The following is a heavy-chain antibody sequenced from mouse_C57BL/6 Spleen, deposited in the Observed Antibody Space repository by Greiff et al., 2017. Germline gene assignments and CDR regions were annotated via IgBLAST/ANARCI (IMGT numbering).Heavy chain of an antibody. D-gene: IGHD1-1*01. Sequence: VKLQQPGAELVMPGASVKLSCKASGYTFTSYWMHWVKQRPGQGLEWIGEIDPSDSYTNYNQKFKGKSTLTVDKSSSTAYMQLSSLTSEDSAVYYCARWDGSPYYFDYWGQGTTLTVSS. J-gene: IGHJ2*01. CDR2: IDPSDSYT. CDR3: ARWDGSPYYFDY. V-gene: IGHV1-69*01. CDR1: GYTFTSYW.